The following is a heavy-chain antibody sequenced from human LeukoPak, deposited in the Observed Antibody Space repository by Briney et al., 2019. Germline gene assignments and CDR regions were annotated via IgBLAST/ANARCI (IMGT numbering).Heavy chain of an antibody. CDR3: AKDRVPHTVSKGMFQY. D-gene: IGHD4-17*01. V-gene: IGHV3-23*01. J-gene: IGHJ4*02. CDR1: GLTFSTYA. CDR2: ISGSGGNT. Sequence: PGGSLRLSCAASGLTFSTYAMTWVRQAPGKGLEWVPPISGSGGNTYTDDTVKRRFTISRDSCKNTMYLQMNSLRADDTAVYYCAKDRVPHTVSKGMFQYWGQGPVVTGS.